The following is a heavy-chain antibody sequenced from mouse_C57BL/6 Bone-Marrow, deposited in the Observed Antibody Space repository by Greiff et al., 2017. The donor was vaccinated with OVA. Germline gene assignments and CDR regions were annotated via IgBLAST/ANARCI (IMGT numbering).Heavy chain of an antibody. CDR3: ARINYWYFDV. J-gene: IGHJ1*03. CDR2: ISSGSSTI. Sequence: EVKVVESGGGLVKPGGSLKLSCAASGFTFSDYGMHWVRQAPEKGLEWVAYISSGSSTIYYADTVKGRFTISRDNAKNTLFLQMTSQRSEDTAMYYCARINYWYFDVWGTGTTVTVSS. CDR1: GFTFSDYG. V-gene: IGHV5-17*01.